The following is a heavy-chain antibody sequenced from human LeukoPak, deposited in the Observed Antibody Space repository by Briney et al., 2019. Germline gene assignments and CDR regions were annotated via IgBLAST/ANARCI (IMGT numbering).Heavy chain of an antibody. V-gene: IGHV3-48*01. CDR1: GVTFSSYS. J-gene: IGHJ3*02. CDR3: AREVEHAFDI. Sequence: PAGSLRLSCAASGVTFSSYSMNWIRQAPGKGLEGVSYISSSSSTIYYAAPLNGRFTISRDNAKNSLYLQMNSLRAEDTAVYYCAREVEHAFDIWGQGTMVTVSS. CDR2: ISSSSSTI. D-gene: IGHD1-1*01.